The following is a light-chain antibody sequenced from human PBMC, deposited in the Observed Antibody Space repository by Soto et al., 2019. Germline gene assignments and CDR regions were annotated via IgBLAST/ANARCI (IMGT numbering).Light chain of an antibody. CDR1: RSLSSDY. V-gene: IGKV3-20*01. Sequence: IVLMQSPGTLSLSPGASAALSCRARRSLSSDYLAWYQQKPGQAPRLLFYHASRRATGTPDRFSVSGSGTDFTLTISRLEPGDFAVYYCQQYGDSPRSFGQGTKVDIK. CDR2: HAS. J-gene: IGKJ1*01. CDR3: QQYGDSPRS.